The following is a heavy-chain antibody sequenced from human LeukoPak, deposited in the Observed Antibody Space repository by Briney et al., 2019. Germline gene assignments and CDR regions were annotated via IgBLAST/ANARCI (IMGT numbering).Heavy chain of an antibody. CDR1: GGSISSSSYY. D-gene: IGHD4-23*01. J-gene: IGHJ4*02. CDR3: ARRAGGIHLDY. V-gene: IGHV4-39*01. Sequence: SETLSLTCTVSGGSISSSSYYWGWIRQPPGKGLEWIGSIYYSGSTYYNPSLKSRVTISVDTSKNQFSLKLSPVTAADTAVYYCARRAGGIHLDYWGQGTLVTVSS. CDR2: IYYSGST.